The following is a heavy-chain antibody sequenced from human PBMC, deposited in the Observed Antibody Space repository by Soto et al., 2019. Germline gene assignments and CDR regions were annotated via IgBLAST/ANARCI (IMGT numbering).Heavy chain of an antibody. CDR1: GGSFSGYY. CDR2: INHSGST. J-gene: IGHJ6*02. Sequence: SETLSLTCAVYGGSFSGYYWSWIRQPPGKGLEWIGEINHSGSTNYNPSLKSRVTISVDTSKNQFSLKLSSVTAADTAVYYCARDFWSGGYYYYGMDVWGQGTTVTVSS. V-gene: IGHV4-34*01. CDR3: ARDFWSGGYYYYGMDV. D-gene: IGHD3-3*01.